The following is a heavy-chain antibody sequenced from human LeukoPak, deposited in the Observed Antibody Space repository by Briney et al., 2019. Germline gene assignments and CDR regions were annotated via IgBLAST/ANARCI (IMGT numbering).Heavy chain of an antibody. CDR3: ARLVATIFGFDY. CDR2: IYYSGST. Sequence: PSETLSLTCTVSGGSISSSSYYWGWIRQPPGKGLEWIGSIYYSGSTYYNPSLKSRVTISVDTSKNQFSLKLSSVTAADTAVYYCARLVATIFGFDYWGQGTLVTVSS. J-gene: IGHJ4*02. CDR1: GGSISSSSYY. D-gene: IGHD5-12*01. V-gene: IGHV4-39*01.